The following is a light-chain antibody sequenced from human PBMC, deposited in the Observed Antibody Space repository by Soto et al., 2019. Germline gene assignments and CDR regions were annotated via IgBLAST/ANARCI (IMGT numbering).Light chain of an antibody. J-gene: IGKJ4*01. CDR3: QQSYIISALT. V-gene: IGKV1-39*01. CDR1: QSISSY. CDR2: STS. Sequence: DIQLPQSPSSLAASVGDRVTISCRASQSISSYLSWYQQKPGNAPRLLIYSTSFLQSGVPSRFSGSGYGTDFTLTISSLQVEDFATYYCQQSYIISALTFGGGTKV.